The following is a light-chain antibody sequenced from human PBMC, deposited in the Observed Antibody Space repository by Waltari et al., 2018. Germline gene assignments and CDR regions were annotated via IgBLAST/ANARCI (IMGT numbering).Light chain of an antibody. CDR1: QSVGRY. J-gene: IGKJ1*01. V-gene: IGKV3-20*01. CDR2: DAS. Sequence: EIVLTQSPGPLSLSPGDRATLPCRASQSVGRYLAWYQQKPGQAPRLLTYDASTSATGIPDRFSGSGSGTDFSLTISRLESEDFAVYYCQKYVNLPATFGQGTKVEIK. CDR3: QKYVNLPAT.